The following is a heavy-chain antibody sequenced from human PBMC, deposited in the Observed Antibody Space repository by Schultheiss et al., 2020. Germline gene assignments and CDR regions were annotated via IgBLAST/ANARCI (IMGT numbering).Heavy chain of an antibody. CDR3: ARRLR. CDR2: ISSSGGTK. CDR1: GFSFSSFV. J-gene: IGHJ3*01. Sequence: GGSLRLSCAASGFSFSSFVMHWVRLAPGKGLEWVSYISSSGGTKYYADSVRGRFTISRDNAKNSLYLQMSSLRAEDTAVYYCARRLRWGKGTMVTVSS. D-gene: IGHD5-12*01. V-gene: IGHV3-48*03.